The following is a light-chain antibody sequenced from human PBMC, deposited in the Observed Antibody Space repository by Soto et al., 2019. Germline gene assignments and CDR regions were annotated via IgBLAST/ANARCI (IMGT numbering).Light chain of an antibody. CDR3: QQYNSYSRT. J-gene: IGKJ1*01. Sequence: DVRMTQSPSSLSASVGDTITITCRASRTINTYLNWFQQKPGEPPRLLIYGASTLHDGVPSRFSGSGSGTEFTLTITGLQADDFATYFCQQYNSYSRTFGQGTKVEIK. CDR2: GAS. CDR1: RTINTY. V-gene: IGKV1-39*01.